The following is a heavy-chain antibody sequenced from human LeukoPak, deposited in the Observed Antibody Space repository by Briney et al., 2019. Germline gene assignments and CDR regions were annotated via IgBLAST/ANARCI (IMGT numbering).Heavy chain of an antibody. D-gene: IGHD1-26*01. CDR1: GFSFSGFS. Sequence: GGSLRLSCGASGFSFSGFSMNWLRQAPGKGLEWISYITTSATTIYYADSVKGRFTISRDNAMNSLYLQMNSLRAEDTAVYYCARGTYSSFDYWGQGTLVTVSS. CDR3: ARGTYSSFDY. V-gene: IGHV3-48*01. CDR2: ITTSATTI. J-gene: IGHJ4*02.